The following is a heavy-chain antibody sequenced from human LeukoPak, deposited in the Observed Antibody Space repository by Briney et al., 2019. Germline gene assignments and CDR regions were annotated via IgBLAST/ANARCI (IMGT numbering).Heavy chain of an antibody. CDR1: GYIFDRYG. D-gene: IGHD3-10*01. J-gene: IGHJ4*02. Sequence: ASVKVSCKGSGYIFDRYGVNWVRQAPGQGLEWMGWISVYNGDTKYAQNLQGRVTLTTDTSTSTAYMELRSLRSDDTAVYYCVRGGGFNSGFEYWGQGTLVIVSS. CDR3: VRGGGFNSGFEY. V-gene: IGHV1-18*04. CDR2: ISVYNGDT.